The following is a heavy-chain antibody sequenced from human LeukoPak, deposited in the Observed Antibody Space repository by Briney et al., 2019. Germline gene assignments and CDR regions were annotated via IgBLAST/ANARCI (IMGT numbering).Heavy chain of an antibody. J-gene: IGHJ4*02. CDR1: GYTFTGYY. D-gene: IGHD3-9*01. Sequence: ASVKVSCKASGYTFTGYYMHWVRQAPGQGLEWMGWINPNSGGTNYAQKFQGRVTMTRDTSISTAYMELSRLRSDDTAVYYCARDRSLLRYFDWLGRFDYWGQGTLVTVSS. CDR2: INPNSGGT. V-gene: IGHV1-2*02. CDR3: ARDRSLLRYFDWLGRFDY.